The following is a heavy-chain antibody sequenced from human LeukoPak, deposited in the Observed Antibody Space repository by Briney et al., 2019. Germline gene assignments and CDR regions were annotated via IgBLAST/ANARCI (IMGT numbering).Heavy chain of an antibody. Sequence: ASVKVSCKASGYTFTNYGISWVRQAPGQGLEWMGWISAYSGNTNHAQNLQGRVTMTTDTSTSTAYMELRSLRSDDTAVYYCARAPDGYDFWSGPFDYWGRGTLVTVSS. V-gene: IGHV1-18*01. J-gene: IGHJ4*02. CDR2: ISAYSGNT. CDR3: ARAPDGYDFWSGPFDY. CDR1: GYTFTNYG. D-gene: IGHD3-3*01.